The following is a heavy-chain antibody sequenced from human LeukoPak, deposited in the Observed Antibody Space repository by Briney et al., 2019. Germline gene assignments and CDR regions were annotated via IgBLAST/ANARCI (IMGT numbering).Heavy chain of an antibody. CDR2: IPYDGSNK. Sequence: GGSLRLSCAASGFTFSSYGLHWVRQAPGKGLEWVAVIPYDGSNKYYADSVKGRFTISRDNSKNTLYLQMNSLRAEDTAVYYCAKDSDTAMVTSYYYYYGMDVWGQGTTVTVSS. CDR3: AKDSDTAMVTSYYYYYGMDV. D-gene: IGHD5-18*01. V-gene: IGHV3-30*18. J-gene: IGHJ6*02. CDR1: GFTFSSYG.